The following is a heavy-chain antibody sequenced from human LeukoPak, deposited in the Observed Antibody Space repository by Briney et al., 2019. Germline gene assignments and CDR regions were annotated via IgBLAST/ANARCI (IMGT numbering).Heavy chain of an antibody. J-gene: IGHJ4*02. CDR3: AMRGTGDSSGCLDY. CDR2: INPNSGGT. Sequence: ASVKVSCKASGYTFTGYYMHWVRQAPGQGLEWMGWINPNSGGTNYAQKFQGRVAMTRDTSISTAYMELSRLRSDDTAVYYCAMRGTGDSSGCLDYWGQGTLVTVSS. V-gene: IGHV1-2*02. CDR1: GYTFTGYY. D-gene: IGHD3-22*01.